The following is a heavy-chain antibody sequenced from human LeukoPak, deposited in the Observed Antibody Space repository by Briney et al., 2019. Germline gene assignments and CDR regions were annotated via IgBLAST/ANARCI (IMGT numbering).Heavy chain of an antibody. CDR2: ISAYNGNT. CDR1: GYTFTIYG. J-gene: IGHJ4*02. V-gene: IGHV1-18*01. CDR3: ARPNYSSSWIFDY. Sequence: ASVTVSFKASGYTFTIYGISWVRQAPGQGLEWMGWISAYNGNTNYAQKLQGRVTTTTDTSTSTAYMELRSLRSEDTAVSYCARPNYSSSWIFDYWGQEPLVTVSS. D-gene: IGHD6-13*01.